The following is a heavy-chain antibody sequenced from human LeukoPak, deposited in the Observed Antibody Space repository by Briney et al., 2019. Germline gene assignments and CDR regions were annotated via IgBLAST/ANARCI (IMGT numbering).Heavy chain of an antibody. CDR3: ARNIPVTRWGY. CDR1: GFTVSNNY. Sequence: GGSLRLSCAASGFTVSNNYMTWVRQAPGKALEWVSLIYSAGSTYYADSVKGRFTISRDNSKNTLYLQMNSLRAEDTAVYYCARNIPVTRWGYWGQGTLVTVSS. D-gene: IGHD2-21*01. CDR2: IYSAGST. J-gene: IGHJ4*02. V-gene: IGHV3-66*01.